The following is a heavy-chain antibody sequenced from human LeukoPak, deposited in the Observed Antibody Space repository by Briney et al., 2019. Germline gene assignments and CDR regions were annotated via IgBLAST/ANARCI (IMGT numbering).Heavy chain of an antibody. J-gene: IGHJ3*02. CDR1: GYTFTGYY. D-gene: IGHD3-22*01. CDR2: IHPNSGGT. V-gene: IGHV1-2*02. CDR3: ARARTYYDSSGYYYPYDAFDI. Sequence: ASVKVSCKASGYTFTGYYLHWVRQAPGQGLEWMGWIHPNSGGTNYAQKFQGRVTMTRDTSISTAYMELSRLRSDDTAVYYCARARTYYDSSGYYYPYDAFDIWGQGTMVTVSS.